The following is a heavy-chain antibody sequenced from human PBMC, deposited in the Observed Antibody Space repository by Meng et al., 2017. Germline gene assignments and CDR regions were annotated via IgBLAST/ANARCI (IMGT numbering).Heavy chain of an antibody. D-gene: IGHD6-19*01. CDR3: HSGWYQAGDDY. V-gene: IGHV1-69*06. CDR2: IIPIFGTA. J-gene: IGHJ4*02. CDR1: GGTFSSHA. Sequence: QGQLVELGAEVKKPGPSVKVPCKAPGGTFSSHAISWSRQAPGQGLEWMGGIIPIFGTANYAQKFQGRVTITADKSTSTAYMELSSLRSEDTAVYYCHSGWYQAGDDYWGQGTLVTVSS.